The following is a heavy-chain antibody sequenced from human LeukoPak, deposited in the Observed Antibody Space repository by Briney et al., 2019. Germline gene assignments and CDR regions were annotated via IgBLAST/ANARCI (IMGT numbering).Heavy chain of an antibody. Sequence: PETLSLTCGVSGGSISSRIWWSWVRQPPGKGLEWIGEIYHSGSTNYNPSLKSRVTISVDKSKNQFSLKLSFVTAADTAVYYCAREGETVAGHEPNNWFDPWGQGTLVTVSS. J-gene: IGHJ5*02. V-gene: IGHV4-4*03. CDR3: AREGETVAGHEPNNWFDP. CDR1: GGSISSRIW. D-gene: IGHD6-19*01. CDR2: IYHSGST.